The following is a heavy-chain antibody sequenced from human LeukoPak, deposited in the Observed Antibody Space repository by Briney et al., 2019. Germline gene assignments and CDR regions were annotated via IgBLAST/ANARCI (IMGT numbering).Heavy chain of an antibody. Sequence: ASVKVSCKASGYTFTGYYMHWVRQAPGQGLEWMGWINPNSGGTNYAQKFQGRVTMTRDTSISTAYMELSRLRSDDTAVYYCARDVRVGATLSHYYYYMDVWGKGTTVTVSS. CDR2: INPNSGGT. V-gene: IGHV1-2*02. J-gene: IGHJ6*03. D-gene: IGHD1-26*01. CDR1: GYTFTGYY. CDR3: ARDVRVGATLSHYYYYMDV.